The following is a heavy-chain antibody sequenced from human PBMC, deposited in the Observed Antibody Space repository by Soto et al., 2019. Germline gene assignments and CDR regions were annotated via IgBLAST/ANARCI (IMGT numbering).Heavy chain of an antibody. CDR1: GFTFSSYS. D-gene: IGHD3-22*01. V-gene: IGHV3-21*01. CDR2: ISSSSSYI. J-gene: IGHJ3*02. Sequence: GGSLRLSCAASGFTFSSYSMNWVRQAPGKGLEWVSSISSSSSYIYYADSVKGRFTIPRDNAKNSLYLQMNSLRAEDTAVYYCARAYDSSLQDAFDIWGQGTMVTVSS. CDR3: ARAYDSSLQDAFDI.